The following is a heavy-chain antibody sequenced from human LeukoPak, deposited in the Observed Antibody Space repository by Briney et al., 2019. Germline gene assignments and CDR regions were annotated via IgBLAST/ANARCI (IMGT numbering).Heavy chain of an antibody. CDR2: INPNSGGT. V-gene: IGHV1-2*02. D-gene: IGHD3-3*01. Sequence: ASVKVSCKASGYTFTGYYMHWVRQAPGQGLEWMGWINPNSGGTNYAQKFQGRVTMTRDTSISTAYMELRSLRSDDTAVYYCARDQTTIFGVVIPYYFDYWGQGTLVTVSS. CDR1: GYTFTGYY. CDR3: ARDQTTIFGVVIPYYFDY. J-gene: IGHJ4*02.